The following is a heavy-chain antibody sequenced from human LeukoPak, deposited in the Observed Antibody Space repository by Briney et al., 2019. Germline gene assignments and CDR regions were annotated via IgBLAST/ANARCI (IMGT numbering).Heavy chain of an antibody. CDR2: ISISISYI. CDR1: RFTFSSYR. V-gene: IGHV3-21*01. CDR3: ARGGSTIFGVTAFDI. J-gene: IGHJ3*02. Sequence: GGTLRLSRAASRFTFSSYRMNRVRQAPGTRLEGVSSISISISYIYYADSVKGRFTISRDNAKNSLYLQMSGLSAEDTAVYYCARGGSTIFGVTAFDIWGQGTMVTVSS. D-gene: IGHD3-3*01.